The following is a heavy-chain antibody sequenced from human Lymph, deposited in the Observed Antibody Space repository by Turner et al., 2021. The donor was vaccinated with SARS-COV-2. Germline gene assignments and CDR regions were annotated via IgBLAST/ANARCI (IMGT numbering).Heavy chain of an antibody. CDR1: GYTFTGCY. D-gene: IGHD3-3*01. CDR2: INPNSGGT. Sequence: QVQLVQSGAEVKKPGASGKVSCKASGYTFTGCYMHWVRQAPGQGLEWMGWINPNSGGTNYAQKFQGRVTMTRDTSISAAYMELSRLRSDDTAVYYCARDVERYNDFWSGYSGGYGMDVWGQGTTVTVSS. J-gene: IGHJ6*02. V-gene: IGHV1-2*02. CDR3: ARDVERYNDFWSGYSGGYGMDV.